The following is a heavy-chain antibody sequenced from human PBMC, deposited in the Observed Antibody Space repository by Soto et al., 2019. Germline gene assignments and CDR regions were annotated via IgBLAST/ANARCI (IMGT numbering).Heavy chain of an antibody. CDR2: VSDNGGSRGGT. D-gene: IGHD2-21*01. J-gene: IGHJ3*02. Sequence: GSLRLSCNASGXMFNNSSMTWVRQAPGRGLQWVASVSDNGGSRGGTYYADSVKGRFTISRDNSKKTLYLQLDSLTGADTDVYYCARAKAVVIAALDIWGQGTMVTVSS. CDR3: ARAKAVVIAALDI. CDR1: GXMFNNSS. V-gene: IGHV3-23*01.